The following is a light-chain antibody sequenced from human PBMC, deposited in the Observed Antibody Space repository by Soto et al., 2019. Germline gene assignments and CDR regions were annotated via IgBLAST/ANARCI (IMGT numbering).Light chain of an antibody. J-gene: IGKJ2*01. CDR1: QSISSY. V-gene: IGKV1-39*01. Sequence: DIQMTQSPSSLSASVGDRVTITCRASQSISSYLNWYQQKPGKAPKLLIDAASSLQSGVPSRFSGSGSGTDFTLTISSLQPEDFVTYYCQQSYSTPLYTFGQGTKLEIK. CDR3: QQSYSTPLYT. CDR2: AAS.